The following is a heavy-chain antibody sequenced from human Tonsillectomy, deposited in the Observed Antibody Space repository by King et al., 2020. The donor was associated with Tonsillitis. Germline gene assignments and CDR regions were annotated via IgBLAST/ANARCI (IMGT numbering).Heavy chain of an antibody. CDR3: AKEVAVAACDY. D-gene: IGHD6-19*01. CDR1: GFTFSTYG. V-gene: IGHV3-30*18. Sequence: VQLVESGGGVVQPGRSLRLSCAASGFTFSTYGMHWVRQAPGKGLEWVAVISYDGSNKYYADSVKGRFTISRDNSKNTLYLQMNSLRAEDTAVYYCAKEVAVAACDYWGQGTLVTVSS. CDR2: ISYDGSNK. J-gene: IGHJ4*02.